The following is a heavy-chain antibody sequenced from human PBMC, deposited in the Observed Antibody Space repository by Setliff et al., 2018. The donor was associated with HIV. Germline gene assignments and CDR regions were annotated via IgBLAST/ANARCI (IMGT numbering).Heavy chain of an antibody. CDR2: IYPGDSDT. CDR3: ARQDGRAQYYFDS. V-gene: IGHV5-51*01. J-gene: IGHJ4*02. Sequence: GESLKISCKGSGFSFSSYWIGWVRQMPGKGLEWMGIIYPGDSDTRYSRSFQGQVTISADKSISTAYLQWTSLKASDTAVYFCARQDGRAQYYFDSWGQGTLVTVSS. D-gene: IGHD3-10*01. CDR1: GFSFSSYW.